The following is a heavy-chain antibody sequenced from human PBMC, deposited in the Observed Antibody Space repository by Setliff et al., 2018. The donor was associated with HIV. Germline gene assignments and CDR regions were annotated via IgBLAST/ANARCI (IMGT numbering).Heavy chain of an antibody. CDR3: ENPGWDCSVGSCYEGGGY. V-gene: IGHV3-21*01. J-gene: IGHJ4*02. CDR2: ISSSSSYI. D-gene: IGHD2-15*01. CDR1: GFTFSSYT. Sequence: SCAASGFTFSSYTMNWVRQAPGKGLEWVASISSSSSYIYYADSVKGRFTISRDNAKNSLYLQMNSLRAEDTAVYYCENPGWDCSVGSCYEGGGYWGQGTLVTVSS.